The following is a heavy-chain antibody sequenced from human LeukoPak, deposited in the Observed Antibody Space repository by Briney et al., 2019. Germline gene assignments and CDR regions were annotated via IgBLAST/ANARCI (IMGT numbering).Heavy chain of an antibody. J-gene: IGHJ6*03. D-gene: IGHD6-13*01. CDR3: ARVSSSWEYYYYYMDV. Sequence: ASVKVSCKASGYTFTGYYMHWVRQAPGQGLEWMGWINPNSGGTNYAQKFQGRVTMTRDTSISTAYMELSRLRSDDTAVYYCARVSSSWEYYYYYMDVWGKGTTVTVSS. V-gene: IGHV1-2*02. CDR1: GYTFTGYY. CDR2: INPNSGGT.